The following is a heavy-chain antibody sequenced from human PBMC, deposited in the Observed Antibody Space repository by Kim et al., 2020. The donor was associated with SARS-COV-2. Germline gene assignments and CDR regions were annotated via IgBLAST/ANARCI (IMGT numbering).Heavy chain of an antibody. V-gene: IGHV1-69*13. CDR1: GGTFSSYA. Sequence: SVKVSCKASGGTFSSYAISWVRQAPGQGLEWMGGIIPIFGTANYAQKFQGRVTITADESTSTAYMELSSLRSEDTAVYYCASHASSSWYQFDYWGQGTLVTVSS. D-gene: IGHD6-13*01. J-gene: IGHJ4*02. CDR3: ASHASSSWYQFDY. CDR2: IIPIFGTA.